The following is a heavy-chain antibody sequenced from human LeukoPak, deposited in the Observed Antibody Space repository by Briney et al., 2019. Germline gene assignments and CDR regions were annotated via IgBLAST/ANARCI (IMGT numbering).Heavy chain of an antibody. J-gene: IGHJ4*02. D-gene: IGHD5-24*01. CDR1: GGSISSYY. V-gene: IGHV4-59*01. CDR2: IYYSGST. Sequence: PSETLSLTCTVSGGSISSYYLSWIRQPPGKGLEWIGYIYYSGSTNYNPSLKSRVTISVDTSKNQFSLKLSSVTAADTAVYYCARDGYNPFAYWGQGTLLTVSS. CDR3: ARDGYNPFAY.